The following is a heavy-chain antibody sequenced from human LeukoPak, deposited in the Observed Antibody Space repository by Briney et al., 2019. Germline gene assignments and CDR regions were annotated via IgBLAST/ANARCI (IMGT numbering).Heavy chain of an antibody. CDR2: INHSGST. CDR1: GGSFSGYY. Sequence: SETLSLTCAVYGGSFSGYYWSWIRQPPGKGLEWVGEINHSGSTNYNPSLKSRVTISVDTSKNQCSLKLSSVTAADTAVYYCARGGGRIVATIYYYYFMDVWGKGTTATVSS. V-gene: IGHV4-34*01. D-gene: IGHD5-12*01. CDR3: ARGGGRIVATIYYYYFMDV. J-gene: IGHJ6*03.